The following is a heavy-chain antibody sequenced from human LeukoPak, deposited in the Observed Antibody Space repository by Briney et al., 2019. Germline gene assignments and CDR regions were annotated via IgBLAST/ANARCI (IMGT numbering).Heavy chain of an antibody. D-gene: IGHD6-19*01. J-gene: IGHJ4*02. V-gene: IGHV4-30-2*01. Sequence: PSQTLSLTCAVSGGSISSGGYSWSWIRQPPGKGLEWIGYIYHSGSTYYNPSLKSRVTISVDRSKNQFSLKLSSVTAADTAVYYCARQKGGVAGLKYYFDFWGQGTLVTVSS. CDR2: IYHSGST. CDR3: ARQKGGVAGLKYYFDF. CDR1: GGSISSGGYS.